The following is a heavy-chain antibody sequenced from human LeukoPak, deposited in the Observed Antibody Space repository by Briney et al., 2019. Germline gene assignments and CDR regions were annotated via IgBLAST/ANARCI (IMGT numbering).Heavy chain of an antibody. J-gene: IGHJ5*02. Sequence: SETLSLTCTVSGGSISTYYWTWIRQPPGKGLEWIGYISYSGSTNYNPSLKSRVTISVDTSKNQFSLNLSSVTAADTAVYYCARGNHRDGDFGCWFDPWGQGTLVTVSS. CDR2: ISYSGST. D-gene: IGHD4-17*01. CDR1: GGSISTYY. CDR3: ARGNHRDGDFGCWFDP. V-gene: IGHV4-59*08.